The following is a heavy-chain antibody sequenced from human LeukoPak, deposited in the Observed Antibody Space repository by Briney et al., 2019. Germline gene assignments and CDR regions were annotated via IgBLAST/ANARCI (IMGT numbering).Heavy chain of an antibody. D-gene: IGHD2-8*02. Sequence: SETLSLTCAVYGGSFSGYYWSWIRQPPGKGLEWIGEINHSGSTNYNPSLKSRVTISVDTSKNQFSLKLSSVTAADTAVYYCARVQPTGYYFDYWGQGTLVTVSS. CDR3: ARVQPTGYYFDY. CDR2: INHSGST. V-gene: IGHV4-34*01. CDR1: GGSFSGYY. J-gene: IGHJ4*02.